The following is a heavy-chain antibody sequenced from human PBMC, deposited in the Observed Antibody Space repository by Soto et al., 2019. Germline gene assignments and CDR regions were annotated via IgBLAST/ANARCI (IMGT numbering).Heavy chain of an antibody. J-gene: IGHJ5*02. CDR2: IDYDGGTT. CDR1: GFTFSSYW. D-gene: IGHD3-16*01. Sequence: EVQLVESGGGLVQPGGSLRLSCAASGFTFSSYWMHWVRQAPGKGLEWVSRIDYDGGTTSYADSVKGRFTISRDNAKNTLDLQMSRLTAEDTAVYLCARVARGAWGVFDPWGQGTLVTVSP. V-gene: IGHV3-74*01. CDR3: ARVARGAWGVFDP.